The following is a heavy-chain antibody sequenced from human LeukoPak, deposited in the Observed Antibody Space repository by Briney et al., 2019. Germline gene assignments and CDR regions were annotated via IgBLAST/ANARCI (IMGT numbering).Heavy chain of an antibody. V-gene: IGHV4-59*01. D-gene: IGHD3-3*01. CDR1: GGSISGYY. CDR2: IYYSGST. Sequence: SETLSLTCTVSGGSISGYYWSWIRQPPGKGLEWIGYIYYSGSTNYNPSLKSRVTISVDTSKNQFSLKLSSVTAADTAVYYCARYDFWSGYFDYWGQGTLVTVSS. CDR3: ARYDFWSGYFDY. J-gene: IGHJ4*02.